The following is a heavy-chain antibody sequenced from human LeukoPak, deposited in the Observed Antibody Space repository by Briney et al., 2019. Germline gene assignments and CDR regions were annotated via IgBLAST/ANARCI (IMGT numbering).Heavy chain of an antibody. Sequence: GESLKISCKGSGYSFSNYWIGWVRQMPGKGLEWVGIILPRNSNTRHRPSSQGRVTMPADNSISTAYLQWSSLKAADTAMYYCARQYYDILTDPNYFHPWGQGPLVTVSS. CDR3: ARQYYDILTDPNYFHP. CDR1: GYSFSNYW. D-gene: IGHD3-9*01. J-gene: IGHJ5*02. CDR2: ILPRNSNT. V-gene: IGHV5-51*01.